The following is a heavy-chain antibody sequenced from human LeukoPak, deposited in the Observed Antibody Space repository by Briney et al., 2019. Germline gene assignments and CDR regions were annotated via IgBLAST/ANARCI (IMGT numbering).Heavy chain of an antibody. CDR1: GFTFSTYA. V-gene: IGHV3-23*01. CDR3: ANREGGYTYDPFDY. CDR2: ISGSSDTT. J-gene: IGHJ4*02. Sequence: GGSLRLSCAASGFTFSTYAMSWVRQAPGRGLEWVSAISGSSDTTYYVDSVKGRFTISRDNSKNTLYLQMNSLRAEDTAVYYCANREGGYTYDPFDYWGQGTLVTVSS. D-gene: IGHD5-18*01.